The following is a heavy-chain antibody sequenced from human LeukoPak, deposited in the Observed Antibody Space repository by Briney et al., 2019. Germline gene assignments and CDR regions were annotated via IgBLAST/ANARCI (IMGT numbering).Heavy chain of an antibody. Sequence: PGRSLRLSCAASGFTFSSYVMHWVRQAPGKGLEWVAVISYDGSNKYYADSVKGRFTISRDNSKNTLYLQMNSLRAEDTAVYYCARDRGYCSSTSCSLDSWGQGTLVTVSS. CDR1: GFTFSSYV. D-gene: IGHD2-2*01. CDR3: ARDRGYCSSTSCSLDS. V-gene: IGHV3-30-3*01. J-gene: IGHJ4*02. CDR2: ISYDGSNK.